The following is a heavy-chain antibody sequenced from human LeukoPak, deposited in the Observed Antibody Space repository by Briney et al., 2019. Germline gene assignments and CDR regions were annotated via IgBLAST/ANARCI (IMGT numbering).Heavy chain of an antibody. J-gene: IGHJ4*02. CDR1: GFTFDDYG. CDR2: INWNGGST. D-gene: IGHD3-9*01. V-gene: IGHV3-20*04. CDR3: ARARSTGYYVADY. Sequence: GGSLRLPCAASGFTFDDYGMSWVRQAPGKGLEWVSGINWNGGSTGYADSVKGRFTISRDNAKSSLYLQMNSLRAEDTALYYCARARSTGYYVADYWGQGTLVTVSS.